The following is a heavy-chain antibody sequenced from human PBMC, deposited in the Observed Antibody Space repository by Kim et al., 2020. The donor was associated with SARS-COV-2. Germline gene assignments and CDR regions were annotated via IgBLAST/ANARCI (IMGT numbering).Heavy chain of an antibody. J-gene: IGHJ2*01. CDR1: GFTFSNYA. CDR2: LSGNGVTI. D-gene: IGHD3-22*01. V-gene: IGHV3-23*01. CDR3: ANSIYYDSGGFYLWYFDL. Sequence: GGSLRLSCAASGFTFSNYAMSWVRHAPGKGLEWVSSLSGNGVTISYADSVKGRFTSSRDNSKNTLYLQMNSLTAEDTAVYYCANSIYYDSGGFYLWYFDLWGRGTLVTVSS.